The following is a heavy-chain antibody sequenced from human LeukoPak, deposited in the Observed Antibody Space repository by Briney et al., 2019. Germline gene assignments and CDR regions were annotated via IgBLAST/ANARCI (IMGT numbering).Heavy chain of an antibody. J-gene: IGHJ4*02. Sequence: GGSLRLSCAASGFTFSSYGMHWVRQAPGKGLEWVAVISYDGSNKYYADSVKGRFTISRDNSKNTLYLQMNSLRAEDTAVYYCAKVDQLVVVTGFDYWGQGTLVTVSS. CDR2: ISYDGSNK. V-gene: IGHV3-30*18. CDR3: AKVDQLVVVTGFDY. D-gene: IGHD2-21*02. CDR1: GFTFSSYG.